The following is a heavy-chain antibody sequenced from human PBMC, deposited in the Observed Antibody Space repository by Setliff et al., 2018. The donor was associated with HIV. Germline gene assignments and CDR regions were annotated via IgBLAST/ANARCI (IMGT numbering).Heavy chain of an antibody. Sequence: HPGGSLRLSCAASGFTFSSYWMSWVRQAPGKGLEWVANIKQDGSEKYYVDSVKGRFTISRDNAKNSVYLQMNSLRVEDTAMYYCTKDHLSGWASDCWGQGVPVTVSS. CDR3: TKDHLSGWASDC. CDR1: GFTFSSYW. J-gene: IGHJ4*02. CDR2: IKQDGSEK. D-gene: IGHD6-19*01. V-gene: IGHV3-7*01.